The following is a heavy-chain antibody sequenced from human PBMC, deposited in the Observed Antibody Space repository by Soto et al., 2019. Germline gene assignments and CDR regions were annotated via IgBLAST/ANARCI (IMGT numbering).Heavy chain of an antibody. CDR3: ARHQGEGWFDP. CDR2: ISYSGSK. J-gene: IGHJ5*02. CDR1: GASIGSSGYF. Sequence: SETLSLTCTVSGASIGSSGYFWAWIRQAPGKGLEWFGTISYSGSKYYNPSLRNRITISADSSKTQFSLTLSSVTAADTAVYFCARHQGEGWFDPWGQGTLVTVSS. V-gene: IGHV4-39*01. D-gene: IGHD3-16*01.